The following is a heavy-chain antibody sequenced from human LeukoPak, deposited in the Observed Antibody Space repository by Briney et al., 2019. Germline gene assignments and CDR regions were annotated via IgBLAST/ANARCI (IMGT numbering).Heavy chain of an antibody. V-gene: IGHV4-39*01. D-gene: IGHD6-13*01. Sequence: KPSETLSLTCTVSRGSIRTADYYWAWVRQPPGEGLEWLGSIYFSGTPYFNPSLKSRVAVSIDTSKNQFSLKVTSVNASDTAVNFCARTSGWYPGAWFDSWGQRTLVTVSS. CDR2: IYFSGTP. CDR3: ARTSGWYPGAWFDS. CDR1: RGSIRTADYY. J-gene: IGHJ5*01.